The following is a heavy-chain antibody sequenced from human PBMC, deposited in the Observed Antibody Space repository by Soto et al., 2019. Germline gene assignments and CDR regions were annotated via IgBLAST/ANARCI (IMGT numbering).Heavy chain of an antibody. D-gene: IGHD6-13*01. CDR3: ARGGYSSSWYFGPPQQSAGGMDV. CDR1: GYTFTGYD. Sequence: GASVKVSCKASGYTFTGYDINWVRQATGQGLEWMGWMNPNSGNTGYAQRFQGRVTMTRNTSISTAYMELSSLRSEDTAVYYCARGGYSSSWYFGPPQQSAGGMDVWGQGTTVTVSS. V-gene: IGHV1-8*01. CDR2: MNPNSGNT. J-gene: IGHJ6*02.